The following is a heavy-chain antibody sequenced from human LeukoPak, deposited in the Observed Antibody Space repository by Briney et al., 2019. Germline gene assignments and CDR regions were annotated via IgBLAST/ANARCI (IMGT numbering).Heavy chain of an antibody. CDR3: ATVGSRLYYYYMDV. CDR1: GYTLTELS. CDR2: FDPEDGET. Sequence: ASVKVSCKVSGYTLTELSMHWVRQAPGKGLEWMGGFDPEDGETIYAQKFQGRVTMTEDTSTDTAYMELSSLRSEDTAVYYCATVGSRLYYYYMDVWGKGTTVTVSS. V-gene: IGHV1-24*01. J-gene: IGHJ6*03.